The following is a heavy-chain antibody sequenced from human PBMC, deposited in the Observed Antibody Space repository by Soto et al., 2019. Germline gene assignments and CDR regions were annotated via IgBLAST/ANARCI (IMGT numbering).Heavy chain of an antibody. CDR2: IGTAGDT. CDR3: ARAPGYSYVYGMDV. D-gene: IGHD5-18*01. Sequence: GGSLRLSCAASGFTFSSYDMHWVRQATGKGLEWVSAIGTAGDTYYPGSVKGRFTISRENAKNSLYLQMNSLRAGDTAVYYCARAPGYSYVYGMDVWGQGTTVTVSS. V-gene: IGHV3-13*01. J-gene: IGHJ6*02. CDR1: GFTFSSYD.